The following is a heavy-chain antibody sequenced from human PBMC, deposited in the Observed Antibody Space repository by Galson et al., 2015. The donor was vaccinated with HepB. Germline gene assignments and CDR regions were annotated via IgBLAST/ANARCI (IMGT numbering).Heavy chain of an antibody. CDR1: GYTFTDYH. V-gene: IGHV1-2*06. J-gene: IGHJ4*02. Sequence: SVKVSCKASGYTFTDYHVHWVRQAPGQGLEWMGHIDPNSGGTNYAQRFQGRVTMTRDTSISTAYMELSSLRSDDTAAYYCARSHLKYYFDYWGQGALVTVSS. CDR2: IDPNSGGT. CDR3: ARSHLKYYFDY.